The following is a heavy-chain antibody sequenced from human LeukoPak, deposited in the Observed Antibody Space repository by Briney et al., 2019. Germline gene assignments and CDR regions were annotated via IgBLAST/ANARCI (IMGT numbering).Heavy chain of an antibody. D-gene: IGHD1-1*01. J-gene: IGHJ3*02. V-gene: IGHV4-59*01. Sequence: SETLSLTCSVSGGSISSYYWSWTRQSPGKGLEWIGYIYYTGSTNYNPSLESRVTISADTSKKQLSLKLSSVTAADTAVYYCARDRRESTKPNDAFDIWGQGTMVTVSS. CDR3: ARDRRESTKPNDAFDI. CDR2: IYYTGST. CDR1: GGSISSYY.